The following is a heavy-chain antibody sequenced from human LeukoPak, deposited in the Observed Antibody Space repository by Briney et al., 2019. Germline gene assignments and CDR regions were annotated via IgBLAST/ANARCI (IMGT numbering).Heavy chain of an antibody. Sequence: PSETLSLTCTVSGASISTDNYWGWIRQAPGKGLEWIGEINHSGSTNYNPSLKSRVTISVDTSKNQFSLKLSSVTAADTAVYYCARVAYYYGSGTNNWFDPWGQGTLVTVSS. J-gene: IGHJ5*02. V-gene: IGHV4-34*01. CDR2: INHSGST. CDR3: ARVAYYYGSGTNNWFDP. CDR1: GASISTDNY. D-gene: IGHD3-10*01.